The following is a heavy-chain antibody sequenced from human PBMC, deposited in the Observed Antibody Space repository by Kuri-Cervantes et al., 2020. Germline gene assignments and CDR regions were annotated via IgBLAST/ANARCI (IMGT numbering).Heavy chain of an antibody. CDR3: AKDHGSSWNYYYFDY. V-gene: IGHV3-30*18. Sequence: GESLKISCAASGFTFSSYGMHWVRQAPGKGLEWVAVISYDGSNKYYADSVKGRFTISRDNSKNTLYLQMNSLRAEDTAVYYCAKDHGSSWNYYYFDYWGQGTLVTVSS. CDR2: ISYDGSNK. J-gene: IGHJ4*02. D-gene: IGHD6-13*01. CDR1: GFTFSSYG.